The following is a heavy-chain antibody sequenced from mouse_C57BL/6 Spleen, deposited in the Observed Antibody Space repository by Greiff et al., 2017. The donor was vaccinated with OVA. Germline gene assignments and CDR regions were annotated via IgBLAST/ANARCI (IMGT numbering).Heavy chain of an antibody. J-gene: IGHJ3*01. V-gene: IGHV2-2*01. Sequence: VQLQQSGPGLVQPSQSLSITCTVSGFSLTSYGVHWVRQSPGKGLEWLGVIWSGGSTDYNAAFISRLSISKDNSKSQVFFKMNSLQADDTAIYYCARTEPLYDYDGFAYWGQGTLVTVSA. CDR3: ARTEPLYDYDGFAY. CDR2: IWSGGST. D-gene: IGHD2-4*01. CDR1: GFSLTSYG.